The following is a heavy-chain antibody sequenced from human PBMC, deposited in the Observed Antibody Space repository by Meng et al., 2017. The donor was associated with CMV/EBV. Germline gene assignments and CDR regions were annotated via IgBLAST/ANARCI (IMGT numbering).Heavy chain of an antibody. CDR1: GYSFTNYW. D-gene: IGHD6-13*01. J-gene: IGHJ4*02. V-gene: IGHV5-51*01. Sequence: GESLKLSCKVSGYSFTNYWIGWVRQMPGKGLEWLGIIYPGDSDTRYSPSFQGQVTISADKSISTAYLQWSSLKASDTAIYYCARHSAPNVAASGVIYFDYWGQGTLVTVSS. CDR3: ARHSAPNVAASGVIYFDY. CDR2: IYPGDSDT.